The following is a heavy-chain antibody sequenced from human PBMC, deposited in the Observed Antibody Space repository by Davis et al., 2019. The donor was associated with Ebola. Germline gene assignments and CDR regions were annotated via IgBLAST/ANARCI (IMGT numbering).Heavy chain of an antibody. CDR1: GFTFSSYA. V-gene: IGHV3-30-3*01. J-gene: IGHJ4*02. CDR2: ISYDGSNK. D-gene: IGHD6-6*01. Sequence: GESLKISCAASGFTFSSYAMHWVRQAPGKGLEWVAVISYDGSNKYYADSVKGRFTISRDNSKNTLYLQMNSLRAEDTAVYYCAKAGVYSSSPLFDYWGQGTLVTVSS. CDR3: AKAGVYSSSPLFDY.